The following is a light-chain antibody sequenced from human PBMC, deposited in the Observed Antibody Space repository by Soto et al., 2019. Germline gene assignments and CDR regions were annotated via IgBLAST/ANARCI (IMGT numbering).Light chain of an antibody. CDR1: QSLVHSDGIAY. J-gene: IGKJ5*01. Sequence: DVVMTQSPLSLPVTLGQPASISCRPNQSLVHSDGIAYFSWFQQRPGRSPRRLIYKASNRDSGVPARVSVSGSGTDFALKISRVEAEEVWVYYCMQGTHWPITFCQGTRLEIK. CDR2: KAS. V-gene: IGKV2-30*02. CDR3: MQGTHWPIT.